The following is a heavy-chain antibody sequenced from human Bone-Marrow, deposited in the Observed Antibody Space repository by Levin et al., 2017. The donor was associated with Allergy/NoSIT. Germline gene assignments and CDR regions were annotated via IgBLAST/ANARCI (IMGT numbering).Heavy chain of an antibody. CDR2: IWYDGSSQ. D-gene: IGHD1-26*01. J-gene: IGHJ4*02. CDR3: ARDRAWGANPLDD. Sequence: GESLKISCAASGFSFGSCGMHWVRQAPGKGLEWVGVIWYDGSSQYYANSVKGRFTISRDNSKNTLYLDMNSLRPEDTAVYYCARDRAWGANPLDDWGQGTLVTVSS. CDR1: GFSFGSCG. V-gene: IGHV3-33*01.